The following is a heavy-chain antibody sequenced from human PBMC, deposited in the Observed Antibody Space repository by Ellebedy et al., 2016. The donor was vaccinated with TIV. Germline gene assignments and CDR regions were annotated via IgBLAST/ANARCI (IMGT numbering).Heavy chain of an antibody. Sequence: MPSETLSLTCTVSGGSVSTESYYWSWIRQPPGKGLEWIGYIYYTENTNYNPSLKSRVTISVDTSKNQFSLRLSSVTTADTAVYYCARVLLGPYYFDFWGQGTPVTVSS. CDR3: ARVLLGPYYFDF. J-gene: IGHJ4*02. CDR1: GGSVSTESYY. CDR2: IYYTENT. D-gene: IGHD3-3*02. V-gene: IGHV4-61*01.